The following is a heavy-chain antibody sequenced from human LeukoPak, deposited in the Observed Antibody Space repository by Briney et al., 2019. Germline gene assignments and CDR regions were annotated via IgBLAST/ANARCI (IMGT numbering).Heavy chain of an antibody. J-gene: IGHJ6*02. CDR2: IYTSGST. Sequence: SETLSLTCTVSGDSISSYYWSWIRQPAGKGLEWIGRIYTSGSTNYNPSLKSRVTMSVDTSKNQFSLKLSSVTAADTAVYYCARDFPPYDCGSGSYYNDGMDVWGQGTTVTVSS. V-gene: IGHV4-4*07. CDR3: ARDFPPYDCGSGSYYNDGMDV. CDR1: GDSISSYY. D-gene: IGHD3-10*01.